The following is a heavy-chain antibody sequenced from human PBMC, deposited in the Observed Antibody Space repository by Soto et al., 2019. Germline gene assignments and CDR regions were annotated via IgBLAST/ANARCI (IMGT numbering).Heavy chain of an antibody. Sequence: XRSLRCTVSGVSISSGDYYWSWIRQPPGKGLEWIGYIYYSVSTYYNPSLNSRVTISVDTSKNQFSLKLSSVTAADTAVYYCAPEPPKTTPAAFDICGQGTMVTVSS. CDR3: APEPPKTTPAAFDI. CDR2: IYYSVST. D-gene: IGHD1-7*01. V-gene: IGHV4-30-4*01. CDR1: GVSISSGDYY. J-gene: IGHJ3*02.